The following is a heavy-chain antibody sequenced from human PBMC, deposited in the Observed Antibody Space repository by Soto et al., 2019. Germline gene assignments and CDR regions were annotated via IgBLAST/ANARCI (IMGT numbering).Heavy chain of an antibody. J-gene: IGHJ6*02. CDR1: GFTFSSYA. CDR3: AKAVVAGTERYYYYYGMDV. V-gene: IGHV3-23*01. Sequence: EVQLLESGGGLVQPGGSLRLSCAASGFTFSSYAMSWVRQAPGKGLEWVSAISGSGGSTYYADSVKGRFTISRDNSKNTLYLQMNSLRAEDTAVYYCAKAVVAGTERYYYYYGMDVWGQGTTVTVSS. D-gene: IGHD6-19*01. CDR2: ISGSGGST.